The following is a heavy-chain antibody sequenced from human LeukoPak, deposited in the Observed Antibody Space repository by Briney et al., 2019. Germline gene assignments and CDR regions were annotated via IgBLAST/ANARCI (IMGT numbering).Heavy chain of an antibody. V-gene: IGHV4-39*01. CDR1: GGSISSSSYY. CDR3: AGHLVRGDYPEPAGAY. CDR2: IYYSGST. Sequence: PSETLSLTCSVSGGSISSSSYYWGWIRQPPGKGLEWIGSIYYSGSTYYNPSLKSRVTISVDTSKNQFSLRLSSVTAADTAVYYCAGHLVRGDYPEPAGAYWGQGTLVTVSS. D-gene: IGHD4-17*01. J-gene: IGHJ4*02.